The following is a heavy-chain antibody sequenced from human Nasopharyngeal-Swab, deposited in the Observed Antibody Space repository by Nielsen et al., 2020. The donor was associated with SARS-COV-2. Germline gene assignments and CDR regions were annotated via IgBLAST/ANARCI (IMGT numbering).Heavy chain of an antibody. V-gene: IGHV3-30*18. CDR1: GFTFSSYG. CDR3: AKEGAVAGLDY. CDR2: ISYDGSSK. Sequence: GESLKISCAASGFTFSSYGMHWVRQAPGKGLEWVAVISYDGSSKYYADSVKGRFTISRDNSKNTLYLQMNSLRAEDTAVYYCAKEGAVAGLDYWGQGTLVTVSS. J-gene: IGHJ4*02. D-gene: IGHD6-19*01.